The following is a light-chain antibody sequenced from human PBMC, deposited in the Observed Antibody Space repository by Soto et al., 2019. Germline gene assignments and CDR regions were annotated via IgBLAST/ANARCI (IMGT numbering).Light chain of an antibody. V-gene: IGLV2-23*01. CDR3: CSYAGSSTPDV. CDR2: EGS. J-gene: IGLJ1*01. CDR1: SSDVGSYNL. Sequence: QSVLAQPASVSGSPGQSITISCTGTSSDVGSYNLVSWYQQHPGKAPRLMIYEGSKRPSGVSNRFSGSKSGHTASLTISGLQAEDEADYYCCSYAGSSTPDVFGTGTKGTVL.